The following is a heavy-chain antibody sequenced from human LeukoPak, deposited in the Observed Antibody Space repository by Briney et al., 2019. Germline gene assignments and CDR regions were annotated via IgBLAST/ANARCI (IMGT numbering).Heavy chain of an antibody. CDR3: AKDTLWFGELLFEEGYFDY. V-gene: IGHV3-48*01. Sequence: GGSLRLSCAASGFTFSTYNMNWVRQAPGKGLEWVSYISSSSTIYYADSVKGRFTISRDNSKNTLYLQMNSLRAEDTAVYYCAKDTLWFGELLFEEGYFDYWGQGTLVTVSS. CDR1: GFTFSTYN. CDR2: ISSSSTI. D-gene: IGHD3-10*01. J-gene: IGHJ4*02.